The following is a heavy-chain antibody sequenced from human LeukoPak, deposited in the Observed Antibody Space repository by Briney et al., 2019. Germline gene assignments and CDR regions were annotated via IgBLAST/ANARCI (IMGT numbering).Heavy chain of an antibody. CDR2: MNPNSGNT. J-gene: IGHJ4*02. CDR3: ARGGRYCSSTGCYDLDY. V-gene: IGHV1-8*03. CDR1: GYTFTSCD. D-gene: IGHD2-2*01. Sequence: ASVKVSCKASGYTFTSCDINWVRQATGQGLEWMGWMNPNSGNTGYAQKFQGRVTITRNTSISTAYMELSSLRSGDTAVYYCARGGRYCSSTGCYDLDYWGQGTLVTVSS.